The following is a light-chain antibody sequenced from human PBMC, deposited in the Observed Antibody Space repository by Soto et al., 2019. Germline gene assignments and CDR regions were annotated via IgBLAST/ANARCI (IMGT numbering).Light chain of an antibody. CDR1: SSDVGYYNY. V-gene: IGLV2-14*01. CDR2: EVS. Sequence: QSALTQPASLSGSPGQSITISCTGTSSDVGYYNYVSWYQQHPGKAPKVIIYEVSNRPSGVSYRFSGSKSGNTASLTISGLPAEDEADYYCSSYISVSSPVVFGGGTKLTVL. J-gene: IGLJ2*01. CDR3: SSYISVSSPVV.